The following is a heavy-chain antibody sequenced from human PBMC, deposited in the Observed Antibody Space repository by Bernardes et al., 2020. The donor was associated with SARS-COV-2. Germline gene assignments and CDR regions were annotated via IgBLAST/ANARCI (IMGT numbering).Heavy chain of an antibody. Sequence: SETLSLTCTVSGGSIRSGGYYWSWIRQHPGKGLEWIGYIYYSGSTYYNPSLKSRVTISVDTSKNQFSLKLSSVTAADTAVYYCARAPIVATINAFDIWGQGTMVTVSS. J-gene: IGHJ3*02. V-gene: IGHV4-31*03. CDR1: GGSIRSGGYY. CDR2: IYYSGST. D-gene: IGHD5-12*01. CDR3: ARAPIVATINAFDI.